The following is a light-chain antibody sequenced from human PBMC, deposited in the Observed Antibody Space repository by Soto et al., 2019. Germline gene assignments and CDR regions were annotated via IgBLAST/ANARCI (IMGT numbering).Light chain of an antibody. CDR2: GAS. Sequence: EIVMTQSPATLSVSPGERATLSCRASQSVSSTLAWYQQKPGQAPRVLIYGASTRATGIPARFSGSGSGTEFTLTISSLQSEDFAVYYCQQYNNLPRTFGQGTKVEIK. CDR3: QQYNNLPRT. J-gene: IGKJ1*01. CDR1: QSVSST. V-gene: IGKV3-15*01.